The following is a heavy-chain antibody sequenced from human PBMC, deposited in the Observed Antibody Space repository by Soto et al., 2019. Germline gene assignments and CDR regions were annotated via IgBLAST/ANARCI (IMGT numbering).Heavy chain of an antibody. CDR2: TYYRSKWYN. CDR3: ARGLFCSSTSGYTPFDY. D-gene: IGHD2-2*02. J-gene: IGHJ4*02. Sequence: SQTLSLTCAISGDSVSSNSAAWNWIRQSPSRGLEWLGRTYYRSKWYNDYAVSVKSRITINPDTSKNQFSLQLNSVTPEDTAVYYCARGLFCSSTSGYTPFDYWGQGTLVTVSS. CDR1: GDSVSSNSAA. V-gene: IGHV6-1*01.